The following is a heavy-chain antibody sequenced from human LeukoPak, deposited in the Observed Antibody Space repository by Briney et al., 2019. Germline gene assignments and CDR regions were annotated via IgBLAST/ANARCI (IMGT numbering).Heavy chain of an antibody. CDR2: IYYSGST. Sequence: SETLSLTCTVSGGSISSSSYYWGWIRQPPGKGLGWIGSIYYSGSTYYNPSLKSRVTISVDTSKNQFSLKLSSVTAADTAVYYCARSIVATMSFDYWGQGTLVTVSS. V-gene: IGHV4-39*01. J-gene: IGHJ4*02. D-gene: IGHD5-12*01. CDR1: GGSISSSSYY. CDR3: ARSIVATMSFDY.